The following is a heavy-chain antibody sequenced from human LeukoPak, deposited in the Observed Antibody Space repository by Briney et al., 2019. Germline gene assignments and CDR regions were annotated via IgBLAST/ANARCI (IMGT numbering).Heavy chain of an antibody. V-gene: IGHV3-21*01. CDR3: ARDFGGTRAFDI. D-gene: IGHD1-14*01. CDR2: ISSSSSYT. Sequence: GGSLRLSCAASGFTFSSYSMNWVRQAPGKGLEWVSSISSSSSYTYYADSVKGRFTISRDNAKNSLYLQMNSLRAEDTAVYYCARDFGGTRAFDIWGQGTMVTVSS. CDR1: GFTFSSYS. J-gene: IGHJ3*02.